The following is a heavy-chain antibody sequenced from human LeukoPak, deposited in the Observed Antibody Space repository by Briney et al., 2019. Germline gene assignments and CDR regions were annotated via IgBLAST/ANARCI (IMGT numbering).Heavy chain of an antibody. D-gene: IGHD5-18*01. CDR2: ISSNGGST. J-gene: IGHJ4*02. CDR3: ARVRGYSYGSSDY. Sequence: GSLKISCAASGFTFSSYGMHWVRQAPGKGLEYFSTISSNGGSTYYAKSVKGRFTISRDNSKNALYLQMGSLRAEDMAVYYCARVRGYSYGSSDYWGQGTLVTVSS. V-gene: IGHV3-64*01. CDR1: GFTFSSYG.